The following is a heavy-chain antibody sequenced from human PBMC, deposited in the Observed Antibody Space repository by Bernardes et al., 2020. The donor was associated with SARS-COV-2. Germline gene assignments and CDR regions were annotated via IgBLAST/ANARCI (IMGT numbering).Heavy chain of an antibody. Sequence: SEHLSLTCTGSGDSISSFRYYRTWLLQPAGKGLEWIGRIHVTGTPNYSPSLRNRLTISIDTSKNQLSLKLSSVTAADTALYYCARASSWVFDYWGQGTLVTVSS. CDR1: GDSISSFRYY. V-gene: IGHV4-61*02. CDR3: ARASSWVFDY. J-gene: IGHJ4*02. D-gene: IGHD2-2*01. CDR2: IHVTGTP.